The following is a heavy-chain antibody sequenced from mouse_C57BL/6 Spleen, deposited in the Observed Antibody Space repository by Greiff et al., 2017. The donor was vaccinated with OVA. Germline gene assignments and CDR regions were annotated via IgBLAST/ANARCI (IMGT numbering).Heavy chain of an antibody. J-gene: IGHJ1*03. V-gene: IGHV1-64*01. CDR1: GYTFTSYW. Sequence: QVQLQQPGAELVKPGASVKLSCKASGYTFTSYWMHWVKQRPGQGLEWIGMIHPNSGSTNYNEKFKSKATLTVDKSSSTAYMQLSSLTSEDSAVYYCARTFSNYSWYFDVWGTGTTVTVSS. D-gene: IGHD2-5*01. CDR2: IHPNSGST. CDR3: ARTFSNYSWYFDV.